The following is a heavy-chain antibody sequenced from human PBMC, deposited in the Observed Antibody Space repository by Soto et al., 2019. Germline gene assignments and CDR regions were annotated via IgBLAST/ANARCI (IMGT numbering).Heavy chain of an antibody. D-gene: IGHD1-20*01. CDR1: GGSIDTYY. V-gene: IGHV4-59*01. CDR2: IYSSGRT. CDR3: ARARYNWNF. Sequence: QVQLQESGPGLVKPSETLSLTCTVSGGSIDTYYWTWIRQPPGKGLEWIGYIYSSGRTNYNPSLKSRVTISVDTSKNQFFLNLRSVTAADTATYYCARARYNWNFWGQGALVTVSS. J-gene: IGHJ4*02.